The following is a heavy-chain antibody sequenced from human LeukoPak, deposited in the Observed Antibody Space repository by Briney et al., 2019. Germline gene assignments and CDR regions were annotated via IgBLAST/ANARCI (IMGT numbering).Heavy chain of an antibody. CDR1: GFSVITNH. CDR3: AREQVVVTGVSVRHYYYYKDV. J-gene: IGHJ6*03. Sequence: GGSLRLSCAASGFSVITNHMTWVRQAPGKGLECVSITYSGGSTFYADSVKGRFTISRDNSKNALYLQMNSLRAEDTAVYYCAREQVVVTGVSVRHYYYYKDVWGKGTTVTVSS. D-gene: IGHD3-22*01. V-gene: IGHV3-53*01. CDR2: TYSGGST.